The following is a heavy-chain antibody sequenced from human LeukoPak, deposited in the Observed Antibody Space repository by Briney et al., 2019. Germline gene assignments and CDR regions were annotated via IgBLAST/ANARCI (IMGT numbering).Heavy chain of an antibody. CDR1: GFTFSNAW. J-gene: IGHJ4*02. V-gene: IGHV3-15*01. CDR3: TTGPGLAAARTYY. CDR2: NKSKTDGGTT. D-gene: IGHD6-13*01. Sequence: GGSLRLSCVASGFTFSNAWMSWVRQAPGKGLEWVGRNKSKTDGGTTDHAAPVKGRFTISRDDSKNTLYLQMNSLKTEDTAVYYCTTGPGLAAARTYYWGQGTLVTVSS.